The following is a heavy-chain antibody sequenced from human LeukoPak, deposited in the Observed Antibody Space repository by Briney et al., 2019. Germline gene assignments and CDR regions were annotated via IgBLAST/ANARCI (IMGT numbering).Heavy chain of an antibody. D-gene: IGHD2-2*01. Sequence: SETLSLTCAVYGVSFSGYYWSWIRQPPGKGLEWIGEINHSRSTNYNPSLKSRVTISVDTSKNQFCLKLSSVTAADTAVYYCAGSYCSSTSCYAFRGRVWDYWGQGTLVTVYS. J-gene: IGHJ4*02. CDR3: AGSYCSSTSCYAFRGRVWDY. CDR1: GVSFSGYY. CDR2: INHSRST. V-gene: IGHV4-34*01.